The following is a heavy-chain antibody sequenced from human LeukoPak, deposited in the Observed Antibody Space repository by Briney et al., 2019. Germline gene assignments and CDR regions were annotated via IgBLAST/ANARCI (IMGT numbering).Heavy chain of an antibody. CDR1: GHSFINYW. V-gene: IGHV5-51*01. D-gene: IGHD2-15*01. J-gene: IGHJ4*02. CDR3: ARIAATWYGGS. Sequence: GESLKISCKGPGHSFINYWIAWVRQMPGKGLEWIGIIFPGASHTRYSPSFQGQVTISADMSIDTAYLQWSSLRASDTAMYYCARIAATWYGGSWGQGTLVFVSS. CDR2: IFPGASHT.